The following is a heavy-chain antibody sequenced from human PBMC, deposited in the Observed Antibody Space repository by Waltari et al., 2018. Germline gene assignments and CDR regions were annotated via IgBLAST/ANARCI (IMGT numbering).Heavy chain of an antibody. CDR1: GYTFTSYY. CDR3: ARVRAPIYCSGGSCNRGYFQH. Sequence: QVQLVQSGAEVKKPGASVKVSCKASGYTFTSYYMHWVRQAPGQGLEWMGIINPSGGSTSYEQKFQGRVTMTRDTSTSTVYMELSSLRSEDTAVYYCARVRAPIYCSGGSCNRGYFQHWGQGTLVTVSS. D-gene: IGHD2-15*01. CDR2: INPSGGST. J-gene: IGHJ1*01. V-gene: IGHV1-46*01.